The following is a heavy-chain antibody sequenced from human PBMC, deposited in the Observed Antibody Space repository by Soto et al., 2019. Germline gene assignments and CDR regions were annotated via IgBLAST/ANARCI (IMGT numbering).Heavy chain of an antibody. Sequence: PGGSLRLSCAASGFTFSSYAMSWVRQAPWKGLEWVSAISGSGGSTYYADSVKGRFTISRDNSKNTLYLQMNSLRAEDTAVYYCAKEWSSSGYYHQYRQAGPAQRTTDP. CDR2: ISGSGGST. CDR1: GFTFSSYA. J-gene: IGHJ5*02. CDR3: AKEWSSSGYYHQYRQAGPAQRTTDP. V-gene: IGHV3-23*01. D-gene: IGHD5-12*01.